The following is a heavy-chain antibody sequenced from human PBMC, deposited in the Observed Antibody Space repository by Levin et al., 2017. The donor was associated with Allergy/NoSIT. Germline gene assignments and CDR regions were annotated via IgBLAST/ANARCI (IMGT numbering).Heavy chain of an antibody. J-gene: IGHJ4*02. V-gene: IGHV2-5*02. CDR2: IYWDDDK. D-gene: IGHD4-23*01. CDR1: GFSLSISGVG. CDR3: ARHYDGFEY. Sequence: QTLSLTCTFSGFSLSISGVGVGWIRQPPGKALEWLALIYWDDDKRYSPSLKSRLTITKDTSKNQVVLTMTNMDPVDTATYYCARHYDGFEYWGQGTLVTVSS.